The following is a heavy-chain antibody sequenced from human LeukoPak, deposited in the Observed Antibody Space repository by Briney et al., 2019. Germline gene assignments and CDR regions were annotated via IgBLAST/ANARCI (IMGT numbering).Heavy chain of an antibody. J-gene: IGHJ6*02. Sequence: GGSLRLSCAASGFTFSSYGMHWVRQAPGKGLEWVAVISYDGSNKYYADSVKGRFTISRDNAKNSLYLQMNSLRAEDTAVYYCARDVDRRYYDFWSGYYLYYYYYGMDVWGQGTTVTVSS. CDR3: ARDVDRRYYDFWSGYYLYYYYYGMDV. CDR2: ISYDGSNK. D-gene: IGHD3-3*01. V-gene: IGHV3-30*03. CDR1: GFTFSSYG.